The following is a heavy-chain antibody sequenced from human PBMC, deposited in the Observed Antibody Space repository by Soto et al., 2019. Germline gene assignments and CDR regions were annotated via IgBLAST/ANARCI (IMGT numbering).Heavy chain of an antibody. V-gene: IGHV3-7*01. CDR3: VRDYTIGWFGYFQY. D-gene: IGHD6-19*01. Sequence: GWSLRLSCAASGFTFSSYWLNWVRQAPGKGLEWVANIKQNSSEKYLVDFVRGRFAISRDNAKNSLYLEMNSRRAEDTAVYYCVRDYTIGWFGYFQYWGRGTLVTVSS. J-gene: IGHJ1*01. CDR1: GFTFSSYW. CDR2: IKQNSSEK.